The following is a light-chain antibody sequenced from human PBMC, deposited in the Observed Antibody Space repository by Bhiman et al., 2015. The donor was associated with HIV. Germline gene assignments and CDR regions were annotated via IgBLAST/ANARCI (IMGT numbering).Light chain of an antibody. V-gene: IGLV2-14*03. Sequence: QSALTQPASVSGSPGQSITISCTGTSSDVGGYNYVSWYQQHPGKAPKLLIYDVINRPSGVSNRFSGSKSGNTASLTISGLQAEDEADYHCSSYADSLRVFGGGTKLTVL. CDR2: DVI. CDR1: SSDVGGYNY. J-gene: IGLJ3*02. CDR3: SSYADSLRV.